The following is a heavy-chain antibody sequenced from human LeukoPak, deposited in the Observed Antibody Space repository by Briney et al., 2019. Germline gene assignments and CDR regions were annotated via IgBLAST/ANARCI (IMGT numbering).Heavy chain of an antibody. D-gene: IGHD5/OR15-5a*01. CDR1: GFTFDFYW. V-gene: IGHV3-7*01. CDR3: ARAGPWVSSVDSVLQYNYHMDV. CDR2: IKQDGTDK. Sequence: GGSLRLSCAASGFTFDFYWMSWVRQAPGKGLEWVANIKQDGTDKYYVDSVEGRFTISRDNAKNSLYLQMNSLRAEDTAVYYCARAGPWVSSVDSVLQYNYHMDVWGKGTTVTVSS. J-gene: IGHJ6*03.